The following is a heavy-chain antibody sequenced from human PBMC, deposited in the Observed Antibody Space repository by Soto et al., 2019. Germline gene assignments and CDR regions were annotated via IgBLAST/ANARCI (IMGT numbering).Heavy chain of an antibody. V-gene: IGHV1-24*01. CDR2: FDPEDGET. CDR3: AIPIAVAGTLGY. CDR1: GYTLTELS. J-gene: IGHJ4*02. D-gene: IGHD6-19*01. Sequence: ASVKVSCKVSGYTLTELSMHWVRQAPGKGLEWMGGFDPEDGETIYAQKFQGRVTMTEDTSTDTAYMELSSLRSEDTAVYYCAIPIAVAGTLGYWGQGTLVTVSS.